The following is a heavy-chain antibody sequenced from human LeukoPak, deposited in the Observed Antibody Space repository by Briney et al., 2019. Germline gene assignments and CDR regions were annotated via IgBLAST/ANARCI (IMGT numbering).Heavy chain of an antibody. CDR1: GGSISSYY. CDR3: ARENSGSYREFDY. Sequence: SETLSLTCTVSGGSISSYYWSWIRQPAGKGLEWIGRIYTSGSTNYNASLKSRVSMSVDTSKNQFSLKLSSETAADTAVFYCARENSGSYREFDYWGQGTLVTVSS. D-gene: IGHD1-26*01. J-gene: IGHJ4*02. CDR2: IYTSGST. V-gene: IGHV4-4*07.